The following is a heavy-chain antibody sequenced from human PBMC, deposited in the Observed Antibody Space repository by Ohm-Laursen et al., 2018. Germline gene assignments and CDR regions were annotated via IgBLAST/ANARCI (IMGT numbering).Heavy chain of an antibody. CDR2: IYYSGST. D-gene: IGHD4-17*01. CDR1: GGSVSSGSYY. Sequence: SETLSLTCTVSGGSVSSGSYYWSWIRQPPGKGLEWIGYIYYSGSTNYNPSLKSRVTISVDTSKNQFSLKLSSVTAADTAVYYCASDYGDYGSPHYWGQGTLVTVSS. J-gene: IGHJ4*02. V-gene: IGHV4-61*01. CDR3: ASDYGDYGSPHY.